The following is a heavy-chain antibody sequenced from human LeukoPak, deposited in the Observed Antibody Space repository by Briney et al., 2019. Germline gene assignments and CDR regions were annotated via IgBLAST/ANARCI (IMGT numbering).Heavy chain of an antibody. D-gene: IGHD6-19*01. CDR3: ANGYTSGWTGYFQH. CDR2: ISYDGSNK. V-gene: IGHV3-30*18. CDR1: GFTFSSYG. J-gene: IGHJ1*01. Sequence: GGSLRLSRAASGFTFSSYGMHWVRQAPGKGLEWVAVISYDGSNKYYADSVKGRFTISRDNSKNTLYLQMNSLRAEDTAVYHCANGYTSGWTGYFQHWGQGTLVVVSS.